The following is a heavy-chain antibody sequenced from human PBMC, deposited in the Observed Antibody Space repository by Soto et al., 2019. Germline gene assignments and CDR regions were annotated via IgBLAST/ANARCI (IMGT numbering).Heavy chain of an antibody. V-gene: IGHV3-30*18. Sequence: SLRLSCAASGFTFSRYGMHLVRQAPGKGLEWVAVISYDGSNKYYADSVKGRFTISRDNSKNTLYLQMNSLRAEDTAVYYCAKGSSWFDPWGQGTLVTVSS. CDR1: GFTFSRYG. CDR3: AKGSSWFDP. J-gene: IGHJ5*02. CDR2: ISYDGSNK.